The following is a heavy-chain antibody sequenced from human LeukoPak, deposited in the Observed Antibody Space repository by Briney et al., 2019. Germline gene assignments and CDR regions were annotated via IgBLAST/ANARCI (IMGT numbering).Heavy chain of an antibody. V-gene: IGHV1-69*01. D-gene: IGHD2-8*02. CDR1: GGTFSSYA. J-gene: IGHJ6*03. CDR3: AREYCTGGVCFHYMDV. Sequence: ASVKVSCKASGGTFSSYAISWVRQAPGQGLEWMGGIIPIFGTANYAQKFQGRVTITADESTSTAYMELSSLRSDDTAVYYCAREYCTGGVCFHYMDVWGKGTTVTVSS. CDR2: IIPIFGTA.